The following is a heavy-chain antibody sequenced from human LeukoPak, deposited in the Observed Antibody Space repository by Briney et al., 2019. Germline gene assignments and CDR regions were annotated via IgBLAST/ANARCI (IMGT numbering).Heavy chain of an antibody. CDR3: AESGGVTTTLGY. J-gene: IGHJ4*02. CDR2: ISYDGSNK. V-gene: IGHV3-30*18. D-gene: IGHD4-17*01. CDR1: GFTFSSYG. Sequence: QPGGSLRLSCAASGFTFSSYGMHWVRQAPGKGLEWVAVISYDGSNKYYADSVKGRFTISRDNSKNTLYLQMNSLRAEDTAVYYCAESGGVTTTLGYWGQGTLVTVSS.